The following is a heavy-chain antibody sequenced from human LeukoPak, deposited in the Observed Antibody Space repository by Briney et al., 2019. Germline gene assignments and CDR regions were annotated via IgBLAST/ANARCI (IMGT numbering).Heavy chain of an antibody. CDR2: IRYDGSNK. CDR3: AKDLLGTPFDY. D-gene: IGHD7-27*01. Sequence: GGSLRLSCAASGFTFSSYGMHWVRQAPGKGLEWVAFIRYDGSNKYYADSVKGRFTISRDNSKNTLYLQMNSLRAEDTAVYYCAKDLLGTPFDYWGQGTLVTVSS. V-gene: IGHV3-30*02. J-gene: IGHJ4*02. CDR1: GFTFSSYG.